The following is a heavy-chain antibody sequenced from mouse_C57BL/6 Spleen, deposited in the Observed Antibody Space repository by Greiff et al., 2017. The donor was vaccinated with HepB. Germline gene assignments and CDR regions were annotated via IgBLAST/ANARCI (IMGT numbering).Heavy chain of an antibody. CDR3: ARCGDYDPYAMDY. Sequence: LQESGAELVRPGASVKLSCKASGYTFTDYYINWVKQRPGQGLEWIARIYPGSGNTYYNEKFKGKATLTAEKSSSTAYMQLSSLTSEDSAVYFCARCGDYDPYAMDYWGQGTPATVSS. V-gene: IGHV1-76*01. D-gene: IGHD2-4*01. CDR2: IYPGSGNT. J-gene: IGHJ4*01. CDR1: GYTFTDYY.